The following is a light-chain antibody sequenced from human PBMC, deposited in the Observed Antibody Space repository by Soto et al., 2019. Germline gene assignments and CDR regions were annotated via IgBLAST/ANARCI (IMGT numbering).Light chain of an antibody. Sequence: DIVMTQSPATLSVSPGERATLSCRASQSVSSNLAWYQQKPGQAPRLLIYGASTRATGIPARFSGSGSGTEFTLTISSLQSEDFAVYYCQQYNNWWTVGQGTKVDSK. J-gene: IGKJ1*01. CDR1: QSVSSN. CDR3: QQYNNWWT. CDR2: GAS. V-gene: IGKV3-15*01.